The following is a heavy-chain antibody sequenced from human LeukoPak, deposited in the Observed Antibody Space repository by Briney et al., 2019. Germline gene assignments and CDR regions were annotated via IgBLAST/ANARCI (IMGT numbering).Heavy chain of an antibody. D-gene: IGHD6-13*01. CDR2: INHSGST. J-gene: IGHJ4*02. CDR1: GGSFSGYY. V-gene: IGHV4-34*01. Sequence: SETLSLTCAVYGGSFSGYYWSWIRQPPGKGLEWIGEINHSGSTNYNPSLKSRVTISVDTSKNQFSLKLSSVTAADTAVYYCARQGSIAAAGIMYYFDYWGQGTLVTVSS. CDR3: ARQGSIAAAGIMYYFDY.